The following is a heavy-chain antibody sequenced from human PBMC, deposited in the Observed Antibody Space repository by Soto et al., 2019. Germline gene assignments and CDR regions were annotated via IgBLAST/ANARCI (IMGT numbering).Heavy chain of an antibody. CDR2: IWYDGSNK. Sequence: GGSLRLSCAASGFTFSSYGMHWVRQAPGKGLEWVAVIWYDGSNKYYADSVKGRFTISRDNSKNTLYLQMNSLRAEDTAVYYCARDHGSGSPPLGMDVWGQGTTVTVSS. CDR3: ARDHGSGSPPLGMDV. J-gene: IGHJ6*02. CDR1: GFTFSSYG. D-gene: IGHD3-10*01. V-gene: IGHV3-33*01.